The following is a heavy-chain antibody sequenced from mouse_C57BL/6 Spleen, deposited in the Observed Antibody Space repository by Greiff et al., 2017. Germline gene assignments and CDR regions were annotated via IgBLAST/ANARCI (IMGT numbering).Heavy chain of an antibody. J-gene: IGHJ2*01. CDR2: IYPGDGDT. CDR3: ADEGDSAYFDY. Sequence: VQLKEPGPELVKPGASVKISCKASGYAFSSSWMTWVKQRPGKGLEWIGRIYPGDGDTNYNGKFKGKATLTADKSSSTAYMQLSSLTSEDSAVYFGADEGDSAYFDYWGQGTTLTVSS. D-gene: IGHD2-13*01. V-gene: IGHV1-82*01. CDR1: GYAFSSSW.